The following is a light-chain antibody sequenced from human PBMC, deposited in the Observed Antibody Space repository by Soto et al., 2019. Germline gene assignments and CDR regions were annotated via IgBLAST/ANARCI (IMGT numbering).Light chain of an antibody. CDR3: QQYYSTPGT. CDR2: WAS. J-gene: IGKJ2*02. V-gene: IGKV4-1*01. Sequence: DIVMTQSPDSLAVSLGERATINCKSSQSVLYSSNNKNYLAWYQQKPGQPPKLLIYWASTRESGVPDRFSGSGSGTDVTLTISSLQAEDVALYYCQQYYSTPGTFGQGTKLEIK. CDR1: QSVLYSSNNKNY.